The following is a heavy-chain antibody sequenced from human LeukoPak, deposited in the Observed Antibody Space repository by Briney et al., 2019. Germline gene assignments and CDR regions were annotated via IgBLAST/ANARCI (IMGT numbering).Heavy chain of an antibody. CDR3: ARRPITPDYYYMDV. D-gene: IGHD4-23*01. V-gene: IGHV3-53*01. CDR1: GFTVSSNY. CDR2: LYTSGAT. Sequence: GGSLGLSCAASGFTVSSNYMTWVRQAPGKGLECVSVLYTSGATYYADSVRGRFTISRDNSKNTLYLQMNSLRAEDTAVYYCARRPITPDYYYMDVWGKGTTVTVSS. J-gene: IGHJ6*03.